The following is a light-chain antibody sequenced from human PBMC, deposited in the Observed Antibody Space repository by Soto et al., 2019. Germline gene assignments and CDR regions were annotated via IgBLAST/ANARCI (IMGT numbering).Light chain of an antibody. V-gene: IGLV2-14*01. CDR1: SSDVDTYKY. Sequence: QSALTQPASVSGSPGPSITISCTGTSSDVDTYKYVSWYQQHPGKAPKLMIYEVSYRPSGVSDSFSGSKSGNTASLTISGLQAEDEADYYCCSYAGSTTRVQFGGGTKLTVL. J-gene: IGLJ2*01. CDR3: CSYAGSTTRVQ. CDR2: EVS.